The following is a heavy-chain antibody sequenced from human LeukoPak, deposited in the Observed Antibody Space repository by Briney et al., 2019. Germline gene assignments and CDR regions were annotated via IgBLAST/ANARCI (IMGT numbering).Heavy chain of an antibody. V-gene: IGHV4-30-4*01. CDR2: IFYLGNT. Sequence: SETLSLTCTVSGGSISSGNYYWSWIRQPPGKGLEWIGYIFYLGNTYYTPSLKSRVTISVDTSKNQFSLKLSSVTAADTAVYYCARKFPDHWFDPWGQGTLVTVSS. CDR3: ARKFPDHWFDP. CDR1: GGSISSGNYY. J-gene: IGHJ5*02.